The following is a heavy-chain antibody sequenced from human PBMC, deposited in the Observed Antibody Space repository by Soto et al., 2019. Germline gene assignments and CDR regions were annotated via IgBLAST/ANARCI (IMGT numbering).Heavy chain of an antibody. CDR2: ISGSGGST. D-gene: IGHD6-6*01. J-gene: IGHJ2*01. Sequence: HPWGSLLISCASSVFTFSIYAMSWVRQAPGKGLEWVSAISGSGGSTYYADSVKGRFTISRDNSKNTLYLQMDSLRAEDTAVYYCAKGGSFRVNWYFDLWGRGTLVTVSS. CDR3: AKGGSFRVNWYFDL. CDR1: VFTFSIYA. V-gene: IGHV3-23*01.